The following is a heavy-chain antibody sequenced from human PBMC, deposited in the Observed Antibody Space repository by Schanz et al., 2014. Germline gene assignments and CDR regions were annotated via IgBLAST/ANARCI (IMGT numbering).Heavy chain of an antibody. CDR1: GFTFTGYV. V-gene: IGHV3-23*04. Sequence: EVQLVESGGGLVQPGGSLRLSCAASGFTFTGYVMTWVRQAPGKGLEWVSGLSASGGLTYYADSVRGRFTISRDNSMNTVYLQMNSLRSDDAAVYYCARAQGVIRLYYGVDVWGQGTTVTVSS. J-gene: IGHJ6*02. CDR2: LSASGGLT. CDR3: ARAQGVIRLYYGVDV. D-gene: IGHD3-10*01.